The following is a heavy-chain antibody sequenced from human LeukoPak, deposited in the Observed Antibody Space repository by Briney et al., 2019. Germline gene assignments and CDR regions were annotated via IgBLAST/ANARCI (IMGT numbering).Heavy chain of an antibody. Sequence: PSETLSLTCTVSGGSVSSGSYYWSWIRQPPGKGLEWIGYIYYSGSTNYNPSLKSRVTISVDTSKNQFSLKLSSVTAAGTAMYYCARSGGYWFDPWGQGTLVTVSS. D-gene: IGHD3-10*01. CDR1: GGSVSSGSYY. CDR2: IYYSGST. CDR3: ARSGGYWFDP. V-gene: IGHV4-61*01. J-gene: IGHJ5*02.